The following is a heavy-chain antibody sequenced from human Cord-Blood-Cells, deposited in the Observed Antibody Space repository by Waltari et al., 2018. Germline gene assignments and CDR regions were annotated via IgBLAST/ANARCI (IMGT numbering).Heavy chain of an antibody. V-gene: IGHV4-38-2*01. D-gene: IGHD3-3*01. CDR2: IYHSGST. Sequence: QVQLQESGPGLVKPSETLSLTCAVSGSSISSGYYWGWIRQPPGKGLEWIGSIYHSGSTYYNPSLKSRVTISVDTSKNQFSLKLSSVTAADTAVYYCARSPLRYFDYWGQGTLVTVSS. CDR1: GSSISSGYY. J-gene: IGHJ4*02. CDR3: ARSPLRYFDY.